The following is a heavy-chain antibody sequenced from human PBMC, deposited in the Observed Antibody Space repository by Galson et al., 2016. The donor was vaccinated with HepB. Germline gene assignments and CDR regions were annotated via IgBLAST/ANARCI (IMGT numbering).Heavy chain of an antibody. D-gene: IGHD6-13*01. CDR3: ARDSSSWYRDGFDL. J-gene: IGHJ3*01. CDR1: GYTFTISA. Sequence: SVKVSCKASGYTFTISAMHWVRQAPGQRLEWMGWINVGNGNTKYSQKFQGRVTITRDTSASTAYMGLSSLRSEDTAVFYCARDSSSWYRDGFDLWGQGTMVTVSS. V-gene: IGHV1-3*01. CDR2: INVGNGNT.